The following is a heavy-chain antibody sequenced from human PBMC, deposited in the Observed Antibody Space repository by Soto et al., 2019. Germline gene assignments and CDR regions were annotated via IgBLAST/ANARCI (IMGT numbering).Heavy chain of an antibody. CDR1: GGSISSGGYY. D-gene: IGHD2-21*01. CDR2: IYYSGST. V-gene: IGHV4-31*03. J-gene: IGHJ4*02. CDR3: ATDISRVFDY. Sequence: SETLSLTCTVSGGSISSGGYYWSWIRQHPGKGLEWIGYIYYSGSTYYNPSLKSRVTISVDTSKNQFSLKLSSVTAADTAVYYCATDISRVFDYWGQGTKVTVSS.